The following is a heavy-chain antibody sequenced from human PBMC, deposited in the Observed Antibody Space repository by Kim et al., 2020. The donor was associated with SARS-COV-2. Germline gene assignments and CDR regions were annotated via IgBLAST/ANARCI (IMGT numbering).Heavy chain of an antibody. CDR2: IYYSGST. V-gene: IGHV4-31*03. Sequence: SETLSLTCTVSGGSISSGGYYWSWIRQHPGKGLEWIGYIYYSGSTYYNPSLKSRVTISVDTSKNQFSLKLSSVTAADTAVYYCARTSSNWFDPWGQGTLVTVSS. CDR3: ARTSSNWFDP. J-gene: IGHJ5*02. CDR1: GGSISSGGYY.